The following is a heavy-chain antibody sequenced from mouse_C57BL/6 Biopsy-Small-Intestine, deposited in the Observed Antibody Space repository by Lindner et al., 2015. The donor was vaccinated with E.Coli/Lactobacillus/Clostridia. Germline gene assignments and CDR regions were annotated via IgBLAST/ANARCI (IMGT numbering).Heavy chain of an antibody. CDR1: GYSFTGYF. Sequence: VQLQESGPELVKPGDSVKISCKASGYSFTGYFMNWVMQSHGKSLEWIGRINPYNGDTFYNQKFKGKATLTVDKSSSTAHMELRSLTSEDSAVYYCARWHYGSSPLDYWGQGTTLTVSS. J-gene: IGHJ2*01. CDR2: INPYNGDT. V-gene: IGHV1-20*01. D-gene: IGHD1-1*01. CDR3: ARWHYGSSPLDY.